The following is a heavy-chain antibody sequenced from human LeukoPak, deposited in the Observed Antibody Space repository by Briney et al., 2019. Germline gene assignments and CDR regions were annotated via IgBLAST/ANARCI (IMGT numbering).Heavy chain of an antibody. CDR3: ARDSGTIFGVVILPNWFDP. CDR1: GGTFSSYA. D-gene: IGHD3-3*01. J-gene: IGHJ5*02. V-gene: IGHV1-69*04. CDR2: IIPILGIA. Sequence: SVKVSCKASGGTFSSYAISCVRQAPGQGLEWMGRIIPILGIANYAQKFQGRVTITADKSTSTAYMELRSLRSEDTAVYYCARDSGTIFGVVILPNWFDPWGQGTLVTVSS.